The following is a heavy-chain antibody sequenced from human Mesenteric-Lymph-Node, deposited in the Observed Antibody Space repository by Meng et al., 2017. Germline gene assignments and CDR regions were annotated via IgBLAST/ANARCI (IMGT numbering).Heavy chain of an antibody. CDR2: ITGSGGST. J-gene: IGHJ3*02. D-gene: IGHD3-22*01. CDR1: GFTFSSYA. Sequence: GGSLRLSCAASGFTFSSYAMSWVRQAPGKGLEWVSVITGSGGSTTYADSVKGRFTISRDNSKNTLYQQMNSLRAEDTAVYSCAKGSGYYWSDAFDIWGQGTMVTVSS. V-gene: IGHV3-23*01. CDR3: AKGSGYYWSDAFDI.